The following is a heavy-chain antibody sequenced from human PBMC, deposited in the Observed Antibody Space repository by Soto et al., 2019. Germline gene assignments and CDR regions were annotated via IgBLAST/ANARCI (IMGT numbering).Heavy chain of an antibody. CDR2: IYYSGST. D-gene: IGHD5-18*01. J-gene: IGHJ6*02. CDR3: AGQYSFGSYGMDV. Sequence: QVQLQESGPGLVKPSETLSLTCTVSGGSISSYYWSWIRQPPVKGLEWIGYIYYSGSTNYNPSLKSRVTISVDTSKNQFSLTLSSVTAADTAVYYCAGQYSFGSYGMDVWGQGTTVTVSS. V-gene: IGHV4-59*08. CDR1: GGSISSYY.